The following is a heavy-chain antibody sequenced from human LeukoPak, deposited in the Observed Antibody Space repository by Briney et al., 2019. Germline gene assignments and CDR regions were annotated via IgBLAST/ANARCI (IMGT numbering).Heavy chain of an antibody. CDR1: GGSISSGGYS. D-gene: IGHD6-13*01. V-gene: IGHV4-30-2*01. CDR2: INHSGST. J-gene: IGHJ4*02. Sequence: SQTLSLTCTVSGGSISSGGYSWSWIRQPPGKGLEWIGEINHSGSTNYNPSLKSRVTISVDTSKNQFSLKLSSVTAADTAVYYCARGWRGDYWGQGTLVTVSS. CDR3: ARGWRGDY.